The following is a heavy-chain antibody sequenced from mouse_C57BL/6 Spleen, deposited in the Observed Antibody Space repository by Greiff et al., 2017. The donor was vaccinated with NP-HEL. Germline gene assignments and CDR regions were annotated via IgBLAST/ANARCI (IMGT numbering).Heavy chain of an antibody. V-gene: IGHV1-69*01. CDR2: IDPSDSYT. D-gene: IGHD1-1*01. Sequence: QVQLQQPGAELVMPGASVKLSCKASGYTFTSYWMHWVKQRPGQGLEWIGEIDPSDSYTNYNQKFKGKSTLTVDKSSSTAYMQLSSLTSEDSAVYYCARCLLRSCYAMDYWGQGTSVTVSS. CDR3: ARCLLRSCYAMDY. J-gene: IGHJ4*01. CDR1: GYTFTSYW.